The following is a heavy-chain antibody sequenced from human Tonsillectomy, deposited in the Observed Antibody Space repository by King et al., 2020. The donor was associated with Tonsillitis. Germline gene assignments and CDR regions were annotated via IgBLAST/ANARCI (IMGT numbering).Heavy chain of an antibody. CDR1: GFTFSSYA. Sequence: VQLVESGGGLVQPGGSLRLSCAASGFTFSSYAMSWVRQAPGKGLEWVSVIYSGGSSTYYADSVKGRFTISRDNSKNTLYLQMNSLRAEDTAVYYCSKDLGYDSSGVVDYWGEGTLATGSS. CDR3: SKDLGYDSSGVVDY. J-gene: IGHJ4*02. V-gene: IGHV3-23*03. D-gene: IGHD3-22*01. CDR2: IYSGGSST.